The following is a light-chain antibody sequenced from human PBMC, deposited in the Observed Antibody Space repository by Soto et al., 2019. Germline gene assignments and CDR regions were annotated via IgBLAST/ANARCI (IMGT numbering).Light chain of an antibody. J-gene: IGLJ1*01. V-gene: IGLV3-21*02. CDR1: NIGSKR. CDR2: DDR. CDR3: QVWDSNNDHYV. Sequence: SYELTQPPSVSVAPGQTARITCGGDNIGSKRVHWYQQRPSQAPVLVVYDDRDRPSGIPERFSGSNSGNTATLTISRVEAGDEAEYYCQVWDSNNDHYVFGTGTKVTVL.